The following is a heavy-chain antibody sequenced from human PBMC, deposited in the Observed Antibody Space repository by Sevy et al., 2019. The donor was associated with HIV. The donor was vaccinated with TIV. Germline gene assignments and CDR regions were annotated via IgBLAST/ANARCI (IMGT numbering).Heavy chain of an antibody. V-gene: IGHV3-33*01. CDR1: GFTFSTYG. D-gene: IGHD4-17*01. Sequence: GGSLRLSCAASGFTFSTYGMHWIRQAPGKGLEWVALMWFDGRNTYYADSVKGRFTISRDIAKNTLHLQMNSLRAEDTAVYYCARDLEFYDYGDYGPAFMPDYWGQRTLVTVSS. CDR3: ARDLEFYDYGDYGPAFMPDY. J-gene: IGHJ4*02. CDR2: MWFDGRNT.